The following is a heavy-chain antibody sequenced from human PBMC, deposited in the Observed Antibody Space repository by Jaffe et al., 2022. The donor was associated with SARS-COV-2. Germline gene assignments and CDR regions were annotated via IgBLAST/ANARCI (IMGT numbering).Heavy chain of an antibody. Sequence: QLQLQESGPGLVKPSETLSLTCTVSGGSISSSSYYWGWIRQPPGKGLEWIGSIYYSGSTYYNPSLKSRVTISVDTSKNQFSLKLSSVTAADTAVYYCARGFTYYDILILDLYYYYGMDVWGQGTTVTVSS. J-gene: IGHJ6*02. V-gene: IGHV4-39*01. CDR1: GGSISSSSYY. D-gene: IGHD3-9*01. CDR2: IYYSGST. CDR3: ARGFTYYDILILDLYYYYGMDV.